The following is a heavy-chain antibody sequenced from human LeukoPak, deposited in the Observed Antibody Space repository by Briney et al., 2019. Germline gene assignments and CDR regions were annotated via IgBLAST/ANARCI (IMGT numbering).Heavy chain of an antibody. CDR2: ISWNSGSI. CDR3: AKDVDYDSNSATFDY. D-gene: IGHD4-23*01. J-gene: IGHJ4*02. CDR1: GFTFDDYA. Sequence: GRSLRLSCAASGFTFDDYAMHWLRQAPGKGLEWVSGISWNSGSIGYADSVKGRFTISRDNAKNSLYLQMNSLRPEDTALYYCAKDVDYDSNSATFDYWGQGTLVTVSS. V-gene: IGHV3-9*01.